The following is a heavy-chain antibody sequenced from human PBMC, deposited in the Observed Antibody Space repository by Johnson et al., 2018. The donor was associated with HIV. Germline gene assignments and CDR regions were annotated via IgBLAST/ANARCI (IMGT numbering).Heavy chain of an antibody. CDR1: GFTVRSNY. V-gene: IGHV3-66*03. J-gene: IGHJ3*02. CDR3: TNSRAWSPGAFDI. CDR2: IYSGGST. Sequence: VQLVESGGGLIQPGGSLRLSCAASGFTVRSNYMSWVRKAPGRGLEWVSVIYSGGSTYYADSVKGRFTISRDNSKNTLYLQMNSLRAEDTAVFYCTNSRAWSPGAFDIWGQGTMVTVSS. D-gene: IGHD6-19*01.